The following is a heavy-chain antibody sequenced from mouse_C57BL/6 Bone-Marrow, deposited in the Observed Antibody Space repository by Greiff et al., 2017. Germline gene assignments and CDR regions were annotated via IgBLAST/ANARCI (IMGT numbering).Heavy chain of an antibody. D-gene: IGHD4-1*01. CDR2: IYPRDGST. J-gene: IGHJ1*03. CDR1: GYTFTSYD. CDR3: ALTWYFDV. Sequence: VKLVESGPELVKPGASVKLSCKASGYTFTSYDINWVKQRPGQGLEWIGWIYPRDGSTKYHEKFKGKATLTVDTSSSPAYMELHSLTSEDSAVYFCALTWYFDVWGTGTTVTVSS. V-gene: IGHV1-85*01.